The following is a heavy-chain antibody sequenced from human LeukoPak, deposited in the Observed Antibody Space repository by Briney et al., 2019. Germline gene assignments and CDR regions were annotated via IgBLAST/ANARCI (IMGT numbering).Heavy chain of an antibody. CDR1: GFTFSSYE. CDR3: ARDFHRDYYDSSGYELDY. D-gene: IGHD3-22*01. J-gene: IGHJ4*02. CDR2: ISSSGSTI. Sequence: GGSLRLSCAASGFTFSSYEMNWVRQAPGKGLEWVSYISSSGSTIYYADSVKGRFTISRDNAKNSLYLQMNSLRAEDTAVYYCARDFHRDYYDSSGYELDYWGQGTLVTVSS. V-gene: IGHV3-48*03.